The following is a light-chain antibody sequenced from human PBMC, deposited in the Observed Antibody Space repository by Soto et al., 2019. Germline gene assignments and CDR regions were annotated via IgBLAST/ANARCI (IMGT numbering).Light chain of an antibody. CDR2: LNSDGSH. CDR1: SGHSNYA. J-gene: IGLJ2*01. V-gene: IGLV4-69*01. CDR3: QTRGSGIVV. Sequence: QPVLTQSPSASASLGASVKLTCTLSSGHSNYAIAWHQQQSEKGPRYLMKLNSDGSHSKGDGIPDRFSGSSSGAERYLTISSLQSEDEADYYCQTRGSGIVVFGGGTKVTVL.